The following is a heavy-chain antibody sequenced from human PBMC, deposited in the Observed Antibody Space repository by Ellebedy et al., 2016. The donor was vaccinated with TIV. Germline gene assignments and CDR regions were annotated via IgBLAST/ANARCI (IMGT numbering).Heavy chain of an antibody. Sequence: MPSETLSLTCTAPGGPISNNHWSWIRQPPGKGLEWLVHIDYSGGTHYHPSLKRPVTTSVYTSKNQFSLRLNSGTAADTAVYYRARLPHTMIRGVPGNWFDPWGQGILVTVSS. V-gene: IGHV4-59*08. J-gene: IGHJ5*02. CDR1: GGPISNNH. CDR2: IDYSGGT. CDR3: ARLPHTMIRGVPGNWFDP. D-gene: IGHD3-10*01.